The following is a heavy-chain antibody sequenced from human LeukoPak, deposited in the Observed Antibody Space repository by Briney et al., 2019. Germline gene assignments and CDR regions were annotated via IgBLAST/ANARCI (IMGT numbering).Heavy chain of an antibody. CDR1: GYSFTSYW. Sequence: GESLKISCKGSGYSFTSYWISWVRQMPGKGLEWMGRIDPSDSYTNYSPSFQGHVTISADKSISTAYLQWSSLKASDTAMYYCARHWGYGSGSYYGNWFDPWGQGTLVTVSS. D-gene: IGHD3-10*01. V-gene: IGHV5-10-1*01. J-gene: IGHJ5*02. CDR2: IDPSDSYT. CDR3: ARHWGYGSGSYYGNWFDP.